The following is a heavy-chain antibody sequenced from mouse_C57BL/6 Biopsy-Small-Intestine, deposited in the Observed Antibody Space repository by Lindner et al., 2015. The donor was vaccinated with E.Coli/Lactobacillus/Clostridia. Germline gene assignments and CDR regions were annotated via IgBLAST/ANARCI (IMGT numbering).Heavy chain of an antibody. Sequence: VQLQESGAELMKPGASVKLSCKASGYTFTGYWIEWVKQRPGHGLEWIGEILPGSDSTTYNEKFKDKATFTADTSSNTAYMQLSSLITEDSAIYYCARRFGYSLDYWGQGAALTVSS. D-gene: IGHD2-12*01. CDR1: GYTFTGYW. CDR2: ILPGSDST. CDR3: ARRFGYSLDY. V-gene: IGHV1-9*01. J-gene: IGHJ2*01.